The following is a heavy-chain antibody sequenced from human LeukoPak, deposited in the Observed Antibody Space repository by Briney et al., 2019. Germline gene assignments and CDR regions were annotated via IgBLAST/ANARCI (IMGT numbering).Heavy chain of an antibody. J-gene: IGHJ5*02. D-gene: IGHD3-10*01. Sequence: PSETLSLTCTVSGYSISSGYYWGWIRQPPGKGLEWIGSIYHSGSTYYNPSLKSRVTISVDTSKNQFSLKLSSVTAADTAVYYCARSGYYYGSGSYWFDLWGQGTLVTVSS. CDR1: GYSISSGYY. CDR2: IYHSGST. CDR3: ARSGYYYGSGSYWFDL. V-gene: IGHV4-38-2*02.